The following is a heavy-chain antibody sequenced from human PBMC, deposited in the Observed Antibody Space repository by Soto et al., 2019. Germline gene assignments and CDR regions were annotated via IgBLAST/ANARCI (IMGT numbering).Heavy chain of an antibody. V-gene: IGHV1-18*01. CDR2: FNTYNGNT. D-gene: IGHD5-18*01. CDR1: GYTFSSYG. Sequence: QVQLVQSGAEVKKPGASVKVSCKASGYTFSSYGITWVRQAPGQRREWMGWFNTYNGNTNYAQKFQGRATMTTDTSTSTAYMELRSLRSDDTAVYYCARERGGYSYGDYWGQGALVTVSS. J-gene: IGHJ4*02. CDR3: ARERGGYSYGDY.